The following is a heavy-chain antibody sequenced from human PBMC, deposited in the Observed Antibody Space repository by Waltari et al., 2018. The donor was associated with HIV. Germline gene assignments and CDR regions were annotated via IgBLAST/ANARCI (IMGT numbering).Heavy chain of an antibody. V-gene: IGHV4-4*07. D-gene: IGHD2-8*01. J-gene: IGHJ6*02. Sequence: QVQLQESCPGLVKPSETMSLTCTVPGDSISSYYWSWIRLPAGTGLEWIGLIYNSGRTSYNHSLKRRVTLSVDTSKNQFYLKVSSVTAADTAGYYCARVLGYCTNGVCGSGRYVWGQGTTVTVSS. CDR1: GDSISSYY. CDR2: IYNSGRT. CDR3: ARVLGYCTNGVCGSGRYV.